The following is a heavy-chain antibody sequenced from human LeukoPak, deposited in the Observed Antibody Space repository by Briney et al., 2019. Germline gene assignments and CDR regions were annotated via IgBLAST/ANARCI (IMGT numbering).Heavy chain of an antibody. V-gene: IGHV3-23*01. CDR1: GFTFSSYA. CDR3: ANLPWKTGYDYHHFDY. Sequence: LGGSLRLSCAASGFTFSSYAMSWVRQAPGKGLEWVSAISGSGGSTYYADSVKGRFTISRDNSKNTLYLQMNSLRAEDTAVYYCANLPWKTGYDYHHFDYWGQGTLVTVSS. CDR2: ISGSGGST. D-gene: IGHD5-12*01. J-gene: IGHJ4*02.